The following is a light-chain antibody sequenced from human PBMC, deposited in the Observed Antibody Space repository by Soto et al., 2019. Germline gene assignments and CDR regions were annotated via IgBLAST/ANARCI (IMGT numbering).Light chain of an antibody. Sequence: DIQMTQSPSTLSASVGDRVTITCRASESMSNCLAWYQQKPGKAPKLLISGASSLQSGVPSRFSGSASGTEFTLTISSLQPDDIATYYCQPSYGTPRTFGKGT. CDR3: QPSYGTPRT. J-gene: IGKJ1*01. CDR1: ESMSNC. V-gene: IGKV1-5*01. CDR2: GAS.